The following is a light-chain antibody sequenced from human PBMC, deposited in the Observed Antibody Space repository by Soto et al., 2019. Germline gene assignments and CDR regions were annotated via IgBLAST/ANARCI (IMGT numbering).Light chain of an antibody. CDR3: QQYGNSPPYT. V-gene: IGKV3-20*01. J-gene: IGKJ2*01. Sequence: VLTQSPGTLSLSPGERATISCRASQSISSNYLAWYQHKPGQAPRLLIYGASSRATGIPHRFSGSGSGTDFTLTISRLEPEHCGVFYCQQYGNSPPYTFGQGTRLEIK. CDR1: QSISSNY. CDR2: GAS.